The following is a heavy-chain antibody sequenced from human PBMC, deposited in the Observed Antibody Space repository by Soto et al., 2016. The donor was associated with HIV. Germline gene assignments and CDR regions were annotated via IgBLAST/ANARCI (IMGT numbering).Heavy chain of an antibody. CDR1: GFTFSSYG. D-gene: IGHD4-17*01. V-gene: IGHV3-30*18. J-gene: IGHJ4*02. Sequence: VQLVESGGGVVQPGRSLRLSCAASGFTFSSYGMHWVRQAPGKGLEWVAVIWYDGSNKYYADSVKGRFTISRDNSKNTLYLQMNSLRAEDTAMYYCAKALHDYGDRDYFDYWGQGTLVTGLL. CDR2: IWYDGSNK. CDR3: AKALHDYGDRDYFDY.